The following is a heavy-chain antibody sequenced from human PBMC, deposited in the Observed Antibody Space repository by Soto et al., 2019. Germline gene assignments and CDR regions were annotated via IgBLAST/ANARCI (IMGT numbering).Heavy chain of an antibody. V-gene: IGHV3-48*03. CDR2: ITSGGRSI. CDR1: GFTFSDYE. J-gene: IGHJ6*02. D-gene: IGHD3-22*01. CDR3: ARESQPITMIVVAYYGMDV. Sequence: GSLRLSCTASGFTFSDYEMNWVRQAPGKGLEWVSYITSGGRSIYYADSVKGRFIISRDNAENSLYLQMNSLRAEDTAVYYCARESQPITMIVVAYYGMDVWGQGTTVTVSS.